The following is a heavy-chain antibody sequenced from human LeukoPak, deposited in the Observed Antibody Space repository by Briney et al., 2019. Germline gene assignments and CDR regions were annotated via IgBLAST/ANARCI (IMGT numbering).Heavy chain of an antibody. D-gene: IGHD3-22*01. V-gene: IGHV3-23*01. J-gene: IGHJ4*02. CDR2: ISGSGGGT. Sequence: PGRSLRLSCAVSGFTFSIYAMNWVRQAPGKWLEWASTISGSGGGTYYADSVKGRFTISRDNSKNTLYLQMNSLRAEDTAVYYCAKNSADYYDSSDYHWRLRFDYWGQGSLVTVSS. CDR1: GFTFSIYA. CDR3: AKNSADYYDSSDYHWRLRFDY.